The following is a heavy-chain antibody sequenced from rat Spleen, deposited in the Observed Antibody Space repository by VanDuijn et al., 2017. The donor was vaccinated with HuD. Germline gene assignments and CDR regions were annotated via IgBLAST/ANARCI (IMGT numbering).Heavy chain of an antibody. Sequence: EVQLVESGGGLVQPGRSLKLSCVASGFTFNSYWMTWIRQAPGKGLEWVATITHADDNTYYPDSVKGRFTVSRDNEQNTLYLQMNSLRSEDTATYYCSRGGATRFDYWGQGVMVTVSS. CDR1: GFTFNSYW. D-gene: IGHD1-11*01. CDR3: SRGGATRFDY. V-gene: IGHV5-31*01. J-gene: IGHJ2*01. CDR2: ITHADDNT.